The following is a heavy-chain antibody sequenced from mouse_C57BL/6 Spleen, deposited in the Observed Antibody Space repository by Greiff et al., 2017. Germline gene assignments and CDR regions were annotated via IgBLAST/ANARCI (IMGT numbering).Heavy chain of an antibody. CDR3: ARSPVVAPRDFDG. V-gene: IGHV1-69*01. D-gene: IGHD1-1*01. J-gene: IGHJ1*03. CDR2: IDPSDSYT. CDR1: GYTFTSYW. Sequence: VQLQQPGAELVMPGASVKLSCKASGYTFTSYWMHWVKQRPGQGLEWIGEIDPSDSYTNYNQKFKGKSTCTVDKSSSTAYMQLSSLTSEDSAVYYCARSPVVAPRDFDGWGTGTTVTVSS.